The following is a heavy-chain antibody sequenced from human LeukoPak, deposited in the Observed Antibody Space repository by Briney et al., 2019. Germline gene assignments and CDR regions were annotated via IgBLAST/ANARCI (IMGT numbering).Heavy chain of an antibody. CDR3: ASRSGTYPYYIDY. D-gene: IGHD1-26*01. J-gene: IGHJ4*02. CDR2: ISTYNGNA. CDR1: GYTFTSYG. V-gene: IGHV1-18*01. Sequence: ASVKVSCKTSGYTFTSYGITWVRQAPGQGLEWMGWISTYNGNANYAKKFQGRVTMTTDTSTSTAFMELRSLTSDDTAVYYCASRSGTYPYYIDYCGQGTLVTVSS.